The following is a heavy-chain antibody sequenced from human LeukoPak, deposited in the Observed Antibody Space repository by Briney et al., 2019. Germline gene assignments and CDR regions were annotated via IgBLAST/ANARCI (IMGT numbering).Heavy chain of an antibody. V-gene: IGHV3-7*01. CDR1: GVTFSSDW. Sequence: PGGALRLSCAASGVTFSSDWMSWVRQAPGKGLEGVANIKQDASEKYYVDSVKGRFTISRDNAKNSLYLQMNGLRVEDRAVYYCAGLGGTVTWDYWGQGTMVTVSS. CDR3: AGLGGTVTWDY. CDR2: IKQDASEK. D-gene: IGHD4-17*01. J-gene: IGHJ4*02.